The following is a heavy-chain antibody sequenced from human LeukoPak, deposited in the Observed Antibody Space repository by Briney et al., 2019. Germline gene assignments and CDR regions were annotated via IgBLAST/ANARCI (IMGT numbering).Heavy chain of an antibody. V-gene: IGHV3-7*01. D-gene: IGHD3-3*01. J-gene: IGHJ4*02. CDR1: GFTFSTYW. CDR3: AKAFPEHDFWSGYFDY. CDR2: IKQDGSER. Sequence: PGGSLRLSCAASGFTFSTYWMSWVRQVPGKGLEWVANIKQDGSERNYVDSVKGRFTISRDNAKNSLYLQMNSLRAEDTAVYYCAKAFPEHDFWSGYFDYWGQGTLVTVSS.